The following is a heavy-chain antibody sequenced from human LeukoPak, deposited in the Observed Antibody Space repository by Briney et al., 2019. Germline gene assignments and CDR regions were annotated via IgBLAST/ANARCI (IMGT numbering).Heavy chain of an antibody. D-gene: IGHD6-19*01. J-gene: IGHJ4*02. CDR1: GGSISSSTYY. Sequence: SETLSLTCTVSGGSISSSTYYWGWIRQPPGKGLEWIGSIYYSGSTYYNPSFKSRVTISVDTSKNQFSLKLSSVTAADTAVYYCAMPYSSGWYSDRGFDYWGQGTLVTVSS. CDR3: AMPYSSGWYSDRGFDY. CDR2: IYYSGST. V-gene: IGHV4-39*01.